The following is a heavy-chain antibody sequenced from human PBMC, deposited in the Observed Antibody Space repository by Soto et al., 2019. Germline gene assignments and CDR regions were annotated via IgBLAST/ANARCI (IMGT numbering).Heavy chain of an antibody. V-gene: IGHV4-61*01. CDR1: GGSVSCGSYY. D-gene: IGHD1-26*01. Sequence: SETLSLTCTVSGGSVSCGSYYGSWIRQPPGKGLEWIGYIYYSGSTNYNPSLKSRVTISVDTSKNQFSLKLSSVTAADPAVYYCARVQLLRGRYFDYWGQGTLVTVSS. CDR3: ARVQLLRGRYFDY. CDR2: IYYSGST. J-gene: IGHJ4*02.